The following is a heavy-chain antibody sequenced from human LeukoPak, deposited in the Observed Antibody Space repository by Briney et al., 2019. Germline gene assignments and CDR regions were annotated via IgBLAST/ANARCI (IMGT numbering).Heavy chain of an antibody. D-gene: IGHD4-17*01. CDR1: GFTFSSYD. CDR3: ARVSTVTTDGGYGMDV. CDR2: IGTAGDT. V-gene: IGHV3-13*01. J-gene: IGHJ6*02. Sequence: GGSLRLSCAASGFTFSSYDMHWVRHATGKGLEWVSAIGTAGDTYYPGSVKGRFTISRENAKNSLYLQMNSLRAGDTAVYYCARVSTVTTDGGYGMDVWGQGTTVTVSS.